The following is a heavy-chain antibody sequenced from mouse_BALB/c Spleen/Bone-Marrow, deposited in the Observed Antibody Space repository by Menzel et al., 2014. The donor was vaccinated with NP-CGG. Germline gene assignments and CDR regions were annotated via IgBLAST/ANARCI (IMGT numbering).Heavy chain of an antibody. D-gene: IGHD2-4*01. CDR2: ISGGGSYT. CDR1: GFTFSNYG. CDR3: ARHAYYDQTEVSFVY. J-gene: IGHJ3*01. V-gene: IGHV5-9-2*01. Sequence: EVKLVESGGGLVKSGGSLKLSCAASGFTFSNYGMSWVRQTPEKRLEWVATISGGGSYTFYSDSVKGRFTISRDNAENNLYLQLSSLRSEDTALYYCARHAYYDQTEVSFVYWGQGTLVTVSA.